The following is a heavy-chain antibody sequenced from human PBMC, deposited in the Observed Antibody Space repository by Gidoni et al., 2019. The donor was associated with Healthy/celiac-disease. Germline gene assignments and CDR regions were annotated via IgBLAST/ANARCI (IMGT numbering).Heavy chain of an antibody. D-gene: IGHD2-21*01. J-gene: IGHJ3*02. Sequence: EVQLVESGGGLVQPGGSLRLSCAASGFTFSSYWMSWVRQAPGKGLEWVANIKQDGSEKYYVDSVKGRFTISRDNAKNSLYLQMNSLRAEDTAVYYCARGVALAYCGGDCYSHAFDIWGQGTMVTVSS. CDR2: IKQDGSEK. CDR3: ARGVALAYCGGDCYSHAFDI. CDR1: GFTFSSYW. V-gene: IGHV3-7*03.